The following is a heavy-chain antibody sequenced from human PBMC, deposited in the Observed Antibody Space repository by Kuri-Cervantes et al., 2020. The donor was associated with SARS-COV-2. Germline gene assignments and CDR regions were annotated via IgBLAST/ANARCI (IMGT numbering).Heavy chain of an antibody. V-gene: IGHV4-39*01. D-gene: IGHD6-19*01. CDR1: GGSLPSDNYY. Sequence: SETLSLTCSVSGGSLPSDNYYWGWIRQSPGKGLEWIGSIFSNGSPYYNPSLKSRVTISVDTSKNQCSLKLISVTAADTAVYYCARGVGAAVAGTLITIYYYYGMDVWGQGTTVTVSS. CDR3: ARGVGAAVAGTLITIYYYYGMDV. J-gene: IGHJ6*02. CDR2: IFSNGSP.